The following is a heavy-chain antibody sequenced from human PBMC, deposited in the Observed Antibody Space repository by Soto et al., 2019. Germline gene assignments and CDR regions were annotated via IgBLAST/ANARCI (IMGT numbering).Heavy chain of an antibody. Sequence: GESLKNSCTGSVCTFTSYWIGWVRQMPGKCLEWVGIIYPGDSDPSYSPSFQGQVTMAADPSSRTAYLQWSSLNASDTAMYYCERVGSSNYYRGRPHYSFYGMDVCGQGTTVTVSS. CDR3: ERVGSSNYYRGRPHYSFYGMDV. CDR1: VCTFTSYW. J-gene: IGHJ6*02. CDR2: IYPGDSDP. D-gene: IGHD3-22*01. V-gene: IGHV5-51*01.